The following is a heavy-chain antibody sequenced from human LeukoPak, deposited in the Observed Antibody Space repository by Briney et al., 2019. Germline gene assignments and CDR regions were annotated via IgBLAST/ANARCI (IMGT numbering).Heavy chain of an antibody. CDR3: ARDPYSGTYGDTYYYYMDV. CDR2: ITSSSTYT. V-gene: IGHV3-21*01. Sequence: GGSLRLSCAASGFSFSSYNMNWVRQTPGKGLEWVSSITSSSTYTFYADSVKGRFTISRDNARNSLYPQMNSLRAEDTAVYYCARDPYSGTYGDTYYYYMDVWGKGTTVTISS. CDR1: GFSFSSYN. J-gene: IGHJ6*03. D-gene: IGHD1-26*01.